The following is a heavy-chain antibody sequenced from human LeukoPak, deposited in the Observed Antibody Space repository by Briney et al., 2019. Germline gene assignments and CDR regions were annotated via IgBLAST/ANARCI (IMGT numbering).Heavy chain of an antibody. CDR1: GGSISNRSYY. J-gene: IGHJ4*02. CDR3: ARGVEDSSGYYYVDY. V-gene: IGHV4-39*07. CDR2: ISDSGNT. D-gene: IGHD3-22*01. Sequence: SETLSLTCTVSGGSISNRSYYWGWIRQPPGKGLEWIGKISDSGNTYYSPSLRSRVTISIDTSKNQFSLKLSSVTAADTAEYYCARGVEDSSGYYYVDYWGQGTLVTVSS.